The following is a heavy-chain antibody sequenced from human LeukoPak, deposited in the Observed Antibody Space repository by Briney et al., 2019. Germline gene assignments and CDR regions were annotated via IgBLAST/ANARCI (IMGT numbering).Heavy chain of an antibody. Sequence: GESLRLSCAASGFTFSSYAMSWVRQAPGKGLEWVSAISGSGGSTYYADSVKGRFTISRDNSKNTLYLQMNSLRAEDTAVYYCAKQGGYSYGSYYFDYWGQGTLVTVSS. CDR2: ISGSGGST. D-gene: IGHD5-18*01. CDR3: AKQGGYSYGSYYFDY. J-gene: IGHJ4*02. CDR1: GFTFSSYA. V-gene: IGHV3-23*01.